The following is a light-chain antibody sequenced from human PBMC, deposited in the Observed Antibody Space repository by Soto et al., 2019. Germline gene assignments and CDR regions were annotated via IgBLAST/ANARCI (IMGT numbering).Light chain of an antibody. CDR1: QSISSW. CDR2: DAS. J-gene: IGKJ3*01. CDR3: QQYNNYLFT. V-gene: IGKV1-5*01. Sequence: DIQMTQSPSTLSASVGDRVTITCRASQSISSWLAWYQQKPGKAPKLLIYDASTLESGVPSRFSGSGSGTEFTLNISRLQPDDFAAYYCQQYNNYLFTFGPGTKVDFK.